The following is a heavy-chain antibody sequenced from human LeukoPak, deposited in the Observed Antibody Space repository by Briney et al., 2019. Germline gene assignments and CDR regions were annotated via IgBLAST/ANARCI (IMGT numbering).Heavy chain of an antibody. D-gene: IGHD6-13*01. V-gene: IGHV4-59*01. CDR3: ARGGSSSSVWFDP. Sequence: SETLSLTCIVSGGSINSYFWTWIRQPPGKGLQWIGYIYYTGSTNYNPSLKSRVTISLDTSKNQFSLNLRSVTAADTAVYYCARGGSSSSVWFDPWGPGTLGTLSS. CDR1: GGSINSYF. J-gene: IGHJ5*02. CDR2: IYYTGST.